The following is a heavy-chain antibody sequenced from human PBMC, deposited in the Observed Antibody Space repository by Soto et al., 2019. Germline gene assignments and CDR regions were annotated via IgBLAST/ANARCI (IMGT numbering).Heavy chain of an antibody. V-gene: IGHV3-21*01. Sequence: VGSLRLSCAASGFTFSSYSMNCVRQAPGKGLEWVSSISSSSSYIYYADSVKGRFTISRDNAKNSLYLQMNSLRAEDTAVYYCARDGYSKTFDYWGQGTLVTVSS. CDR1: GFTFSSYS. J-gene: IGHJ4*02. D-gene: IGHD1-1*01. CDR3: ARDGYSKTFDY. CDR2: ISSSSSYI.